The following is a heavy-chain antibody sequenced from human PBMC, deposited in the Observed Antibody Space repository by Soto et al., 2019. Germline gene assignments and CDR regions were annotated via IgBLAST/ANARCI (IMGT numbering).Heavy chain of an antibody. CDR1: GPTFSTYT. Sequence: EVQLLESGGGLVQPGGSLRLSCAVSGPTFSTYTMSWVRQAPGKGLEWVSAISGSGGSTYYADSVKGRFTISRDNSKNPLYLQMNSLRGEDTAVYYCAKSAAGSRGTIGWADYWGQGTLVTVSS. D-gene: IGHD3-16*01. J-gene: IGHJ4*02. CDR2: ISGSGGST. CDR3: AKSAAGSRGTIGWADY. V-gene: IGHV3-23*01.